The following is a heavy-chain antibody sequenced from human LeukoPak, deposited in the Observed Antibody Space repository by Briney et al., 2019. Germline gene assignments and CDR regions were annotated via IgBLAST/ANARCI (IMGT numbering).Heavy chain of an antibody. CDR1: GFTFSTYW. Sequence: GGSLRLSCAASGFTFSTYWMSWVRQAPGKGLEWVANIKKDGSEKYYLDSVKGRFTISRDNAKNSLYLQMNSLRAEDTAVYFFTREAATGFTYGAQEPLVTASP. V-gene: IGHV3-7*01. D-gene: IGHD3-9*01. CDR3: TREAATGFTY. J-gene: IGHJ4*02. CDR2: IKKDGSEK.